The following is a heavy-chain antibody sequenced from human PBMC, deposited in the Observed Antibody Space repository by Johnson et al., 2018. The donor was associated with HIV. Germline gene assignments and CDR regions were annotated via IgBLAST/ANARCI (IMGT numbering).Heavy chain of an antibody. CDR1: GFTFSSYG. CDR3: TKMGALGAFDI. Sequence: QVQLVESGGGLVQPGGSLRLSCAASGFTFSSYGMHWVRQAPGTGLEWVAFIRYDGSNKYYVDSVKGRFTISRDNSKNTLSLQMNSLRAEDTAVYYCTKMGALGAFDIWGQGTMVTVSS. D-gene: IGHD3-16*01. V-gene: IGHV3-30*02. CDR2: IRYDGSNK. J-gene: IGHJ3*02.